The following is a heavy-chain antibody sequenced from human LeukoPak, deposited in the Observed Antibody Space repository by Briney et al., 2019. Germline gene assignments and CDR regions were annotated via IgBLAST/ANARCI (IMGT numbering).Heavy chain of an antibody. CDR2: IYTSGST. CDR3: ARGWRYYDSSGYPLDY. D-gene: IGHD3-22*01. V-gene: IGHV4-4*07. J-gene: IGHJ4*02. CDR1: GGSISSYY. Sequence: SETLSLTCTVSGGSISSYYWSWIRQPAGKGLEWIGRIYTSGSTNYKPSLNSRVTMSVDKSKNQFSLKLSSVTAADTAVYYCARGWRYYDSSGYPLDYWGQGTLVTVSS.